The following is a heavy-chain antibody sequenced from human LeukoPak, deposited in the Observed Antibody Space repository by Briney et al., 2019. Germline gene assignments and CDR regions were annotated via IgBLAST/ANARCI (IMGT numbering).Heavy chain of an antibody. CDR1: SXX. J-gene: IGHJ4*02. V-gene: IGHV3-7*01. CDR3: AILPDIVATIGSDSFDY. CDR2: IKQDGSEK. D-gene: IGHD5-12*01. Sequence: SXXXXXVRQAPGKGLEWVANIKQDGSEKYYVDSVKGRFTISRDNAKNSLYLQMNSLRAEDTAVYYCAILPDIVATIGSDSFDYWGQGTLVTVSS.